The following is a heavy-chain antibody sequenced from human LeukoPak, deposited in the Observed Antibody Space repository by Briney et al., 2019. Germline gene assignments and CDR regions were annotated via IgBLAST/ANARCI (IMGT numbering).Heavy chain of an antibody. CDR3: ARVGCSGGSCRGYWFDP. V-gene: IGHV4-59*01. D-gene: IGHD2-15*01. J-gene: IGHJ5*02. Sequence: SETLSLTCTVSGGSISNYYWSWIRQPPGKGLEWIAYIHYSGSTHYNPSLKSRVTISLDTSKNQFSLKLSSVTAADTAVYYCARVGCSGGSCRGYWFDPWGQGTLVTVSS. CDR2: IHYSGST. CDR1: GGSISNYY.